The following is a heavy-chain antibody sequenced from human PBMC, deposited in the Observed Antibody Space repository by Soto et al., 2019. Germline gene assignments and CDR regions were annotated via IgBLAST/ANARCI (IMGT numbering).Heavy chain of an antibody. V-gene: IGHV3-23*01. CDR3: AKDPLQLSSSPGGFDY. Sequence: EVQLLESGGGLVQPGGSLRLSCAASGFTFSSYAMSWVRQAPGKGLEWVSAISGSGGSTYYADSMKGRFTISRDNSKNTLYLQMNSLRAEDTAVYYCAKDPLQLSSSPGGFDYWGQGTLVTVSS. CDR2: ISGSGGST. D-gene: IGHD6-6*01. CDR1: GFTFSSYA. J-gene: IGHJ4*02.